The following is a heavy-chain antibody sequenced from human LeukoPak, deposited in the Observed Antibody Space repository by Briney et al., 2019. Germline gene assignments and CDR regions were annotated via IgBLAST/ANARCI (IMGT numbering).Heavy chain of an antibody. Sequence: GSVKVSSKASGYTFTSYGISWVRQAPGQGLEWMGWISTHNGNTNYAQKFQGRVTMTTDTSTSTAYIALRSLRSDHTDVYYCARGASYVILTGYSYVDYWGQGTLVTVSS. CDR1: GYTFTSYG. V-gene: IGHV1-18*01. CDR2: ISTHNGNT. J-gene: IGHJ4*02. D-gene: IGHD3-9*01. CDR3: ARGASYVILTGYSYVDY.